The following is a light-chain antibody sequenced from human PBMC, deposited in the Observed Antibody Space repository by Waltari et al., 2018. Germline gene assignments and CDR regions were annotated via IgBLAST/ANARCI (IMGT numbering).Light chain of an antibody. CDR3: QHYVLLPVS. CDR1: QSVSRS. CDR2: GAS. V-gene: IGKV3-20*01. Sequence: EIALTQSPGTLSLSPGERATLSCRASQSVSRSLAWYQQKPGQAPRLLISGASSRATGVPDRFSVSGSATDFSLTISRLEPEDFAVYYFQHYVLLPVSFGQGTKVEIK. J-gene: IGKJ1*01.